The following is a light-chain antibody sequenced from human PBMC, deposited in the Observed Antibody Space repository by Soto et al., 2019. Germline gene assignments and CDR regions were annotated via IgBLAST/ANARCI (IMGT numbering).Light chain of an antibody. V-gene: IGLV2-8*01. Sequence: QSVLTQPPSASGSPGQSVTISCTGTSSDIGVYDFVSWYQQHHGKAPKVIIYQVNKRPSGVPDRFSGSKSGNTASLTVSGLRPEDEADYFCSSFAGSYSPYVFGTGTKLTVL. J-gene: IGLJ1*01. CDR3: SSFAGSYSPYV. CDR1: SSDIGVYDF. CDR2: QVN.